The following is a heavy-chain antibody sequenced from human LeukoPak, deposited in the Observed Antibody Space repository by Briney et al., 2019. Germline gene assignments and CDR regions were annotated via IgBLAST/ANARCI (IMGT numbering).Heavy chain of an antibody. CDR1: GFTFSSYA. V-gene: IGHV3-23*01. J-gene: IGHJ4*02. CDR2: ISCSGGST. D-gene: IGHD3-16*01. Sequence: GGSLRLSCAGSGFTFSSYAMSWVRQAPGKGLEWVSAISCSGGSTYYADSLKGRFTISRDNSKNTLYLQMNSLRAEDTAVYYCATEYASYETGGGFDYWGQGTLVTVSS. CDR3: ATEYASYETGGGFDY.